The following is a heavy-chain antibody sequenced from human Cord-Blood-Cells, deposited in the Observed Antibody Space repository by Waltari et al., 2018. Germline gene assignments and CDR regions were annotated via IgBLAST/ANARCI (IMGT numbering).Heavy chain of an antibody. Sequence: QVQLQESGPGLVKPSQTLSLTCTVSGGSISSGGYYWSWIRQHPGKGLEWIGYIYYSGNTYYNPSLKSRVTISVDTSKNQFSLKLSSVTAADTAVYYCARRVCSSTSCYYYAFDIWGQGTMVTVSS. D-gene: IGHD2-2*01. V-gene: IGHV4-31*03. CDR2: IYYSGNT. J-gene: IGHJ3*02. CDR3: ARRVCSSTSCYYYAFDI. CDR1: GGSISSGGYY.